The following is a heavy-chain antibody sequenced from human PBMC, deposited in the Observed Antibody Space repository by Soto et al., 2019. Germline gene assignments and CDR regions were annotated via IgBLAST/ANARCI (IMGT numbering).Heavy chain of an antibody. CDR3: AREWQRGTDY. V-gene: IGHV1-2*02. D-gene: IGHD6-25*01. Sequence: QVQLVQSGAEVVKPGASVKVSCKASGYTFTTYFLHWVRQAPGQGLEWLGWIFPGSGGTKYAQKFQGRVTMTRDTAINTAYMELRRLTSDDTGVYYCAREWQRGTDYWGQVALITVSS. J-gene: IGHJ4*02. CDR1: GYTFTTYF. CDR2: IFPGSGGT.